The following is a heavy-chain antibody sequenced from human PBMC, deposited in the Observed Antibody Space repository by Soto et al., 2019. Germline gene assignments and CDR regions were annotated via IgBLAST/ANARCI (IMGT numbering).Heavy chain of an antibody. CDR2: ISSGGIYI. V-gene: IGHV3-21*06. Sequence: EVQVVESGGGLVNPGGSLRLSCSFTFSMYSMNWVRQAPGKGLEWVASISSGGIYIKYADSVKGRFTISRDNAKNSVSLQMNSLKVEDTAVYYCTRDQGGSDDSWFDPWGQGTQVIVSS. J-gene: IGHJ5*02. D-gene: IGHD1-26*01. CDR1: FTFSMYS. CDR3: TRDQGGSDDSWFDP.